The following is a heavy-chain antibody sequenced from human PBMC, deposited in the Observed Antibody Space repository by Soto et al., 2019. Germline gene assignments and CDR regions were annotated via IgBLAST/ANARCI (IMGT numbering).Heavy chain of an antibody. J-gene: IGHJ5*02. D-gene: IGHD2-15*01. CDR1: GGTFSSYA. CDR2: IIPIFGTA. CDR3: ARSPHSYIVGVVAASYNWFDP. V-gene: IGHV1-69*13. Sequence: SVKVSCKASGGTFSSYAISWVRQAPGQGLEWMGGIIPIFGTANYAQKFQGRVTITADESTSTAYMELSSLRSEDTAVYYCARSPHSYIVGVVAASYNWFDPWGQGTLVTVAS.